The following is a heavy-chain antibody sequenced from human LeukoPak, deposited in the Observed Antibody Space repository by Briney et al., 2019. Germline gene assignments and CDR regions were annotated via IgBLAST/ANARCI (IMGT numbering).Heavy chain of an antibody. D-gene: IGHD6-19*01. CDR1: GDSISSGDYY. Sequence: NPSETLSLTCTVSGDSISSGDYYWTWIRQHPGKGLQWIGYTHYSRSTYYNPSLESRLTMSVDTSKNQFSLKVSSVTAADTAVYYCARAKYNTGWNLDYWGQGTLGTVSS. V-gene: IGHV4-31*03. J-gene: IGHJ4*02. CDR2: THYSRST. CDR3: ARAKYNTGWNLDY.